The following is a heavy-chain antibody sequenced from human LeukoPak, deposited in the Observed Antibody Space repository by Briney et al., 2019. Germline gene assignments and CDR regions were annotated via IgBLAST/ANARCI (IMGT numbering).Heavy chain of an antibody. CDR3: ARRDYGGKHFDY. V-gene: IGHV5-51*01. D-gene: IGHD4-23*01. J-gene: IGHJ4*02. CDR2: IYPGDSDT. CDR1: GYIFTSYW. Sequence: GESPQISCKGSGYIFTSYWIAWVRQLPGKGLEWMGIIYPGDSDTKYSPSFQGQVTISADKSISTAYLQWSSLKASDTAMYYCARRDYGGKHFDYWGQGTLVTVSS.